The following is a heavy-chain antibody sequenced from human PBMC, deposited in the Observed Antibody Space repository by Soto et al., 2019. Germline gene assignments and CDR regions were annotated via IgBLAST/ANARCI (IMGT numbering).Heavy chain of an antibody. CDR3: ARGQLGITTPGTGYDFDY. D-gene: IGHD2-15*01. V-gene: IGHV4-59*01. CDR2: IYYSGRT. J-gene: IGHJ4*02. CDR1: GDSISSYY. Sequence: QVQLQESGPRLVKPSETLSLTCTVSGDSISSYYWTWLRQPPGKGLEYIGYIYYSGRTYYNPSLKTRLTRTADTSKVQFSIKLSTVTAAHTAVYYYARGQLGITTPGTGYDFDYWGQVTLVTVSS.